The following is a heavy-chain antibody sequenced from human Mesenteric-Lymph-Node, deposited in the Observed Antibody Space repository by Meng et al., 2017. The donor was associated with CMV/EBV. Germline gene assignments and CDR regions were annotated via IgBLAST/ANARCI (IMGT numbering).Heavy chain of an antibody. CDR2: VYYTGST. J-gene: IGHJ5*02. CDR1: GGPITTLY. CDR3: ARGRSCVNGVCYDDHNYFGP. V-gene: IGHV4-59*11. D-gene: IGHD2-8*01. Sequence: SETLSLTCTVSGGPITTLYWNWIRQPPGKGLEWIGNVYYTGSTNYNPSLKSRVTISLDTSKNQLSLKLNSLTTADTAVYFCARGRSCVNGVCYDDHNYFGPWGQGTLVTVSS.